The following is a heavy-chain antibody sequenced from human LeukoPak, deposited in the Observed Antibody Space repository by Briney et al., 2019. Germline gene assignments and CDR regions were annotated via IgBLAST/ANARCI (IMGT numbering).Heavy chain of an antibody. D-gene: IGHD2-15*01. Sequence: ASVKVSCKASGYIFTRYYIHWARQAPGQGLEWMGIINSDSGSTTYAQKFQGRVTVTRDTSTSTVYMELRGLKSEDTAVYYCARDLVVVVGPTLDYWGQGTLVTVSS. J-gene: IGHJ4*02. CDR3: ARDLVVVVGPTLDY. V-gene: IGHV1-46*01. CDR1: GYIFTRYY. CDR2: INSDSGST.